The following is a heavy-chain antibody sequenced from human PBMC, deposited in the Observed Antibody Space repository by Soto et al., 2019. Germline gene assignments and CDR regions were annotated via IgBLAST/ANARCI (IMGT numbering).Heavy chain of an antibody. J-gene: IGHJ6*03. CDR1: GYSFTSYW. V-gene: IGHV5-51*01. Sequence: GESLKISCKGSGYSFTSYWIGWVRQMPGKGLEWMGIIYPGDSDTRYSPSFQGQVTISADKSISTAYLQWSSLKASDTAMYYCARGAPYYDFWSDSHKYYYYYMDVWGKGTTVTVSS. D-gene: IGHD3-3*01. CDR2: IYPGDSDT. CDR3: ARGAPYYDFWSDSHKYYYYYMDV.